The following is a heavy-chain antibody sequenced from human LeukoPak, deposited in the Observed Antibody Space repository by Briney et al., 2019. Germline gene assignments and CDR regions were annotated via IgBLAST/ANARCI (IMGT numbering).Heavy chain of an antibody. CDR2: IYYSGTT. J-gene: IGHJ6*03. CDR3: ARGPVCYYDSSGYCYYYYYYMDV. CDR1: GGSISSYY. Sequence: SETLSLTCTVSGGSISSYYWSWIRQPPGKGLEWIGYIYYSGTTNYNPSLKSRVTISVDTSKNQFSLKLSSVTAADTAVYYCARGPVCYYDSSGYCYYYYYYMDVWGKGTRSPSP. V-gene: IGHV4-59*01. D-gene: IGHD3-22*01.